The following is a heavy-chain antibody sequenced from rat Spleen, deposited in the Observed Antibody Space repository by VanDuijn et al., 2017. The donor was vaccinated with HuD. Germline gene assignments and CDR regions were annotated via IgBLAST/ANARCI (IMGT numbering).Heavy chain of an antibody. D-gene: IGHD1-12*03. Sequence: EVQLVEYGGGLVQPGRSLKLSCAASGFTFSDYNMAWVRPAPKKGLEWVATISYDGSITYYRDSVKGRFTISRDNAKSTLYLQMDSLRSEDTATYYCGRHAYYDGYYHWYFDLWGPGTMVTVSS. V-gene: IGHV5-7*01. J-gene: IGHJ1*01. CDR3: GRHAYYDGYYHWYFDL. CDR2: ISYDGSIT. CDR1: GFTFSDYN.